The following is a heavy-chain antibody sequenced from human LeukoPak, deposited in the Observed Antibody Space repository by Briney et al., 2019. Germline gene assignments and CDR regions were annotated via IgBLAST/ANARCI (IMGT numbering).Heavy chain of an antibody. Sequence: GGSLRLSCVASTFTKAWMDWVRQAPGKGLEWVGRVKNRGDGRTTDYAAPVKGRFTISRDDSKRTVYLQMNSLKTEDTAVYFCTTEYFGGFEYWGQGTLVTVSS. CDR1: TFTKAW. CDR2: VKNRGDGRTT. CDR3: TTEYFGGFEY. V-gene: IGHV3-15*07. D-gene: IGHD3-16*01. J-gene: IGHJ4*02.